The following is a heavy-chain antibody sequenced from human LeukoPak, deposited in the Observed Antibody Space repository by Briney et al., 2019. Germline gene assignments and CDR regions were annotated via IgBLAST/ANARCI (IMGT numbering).Heavy chain of an antibody. V-gene: IGHV3-11*06. Sequence: PGGSLRLSCAASGFIFSDYYMTWIRQAPGKRLEWVSSISSSSSYIYYADSVKGRFTISRDNAKNSLFLQMNSLRGEDTAVYYCARCTTGKTFGSLREIKKSREIDYWGQGTLVTVSS. CDR1: GFIFSDYY. D-gene: IGHD1-1*01. CDR3: ARCTTGKTFGSLREIKKSREIDY. CDR2: ISSSSSYI. J-gene: IGHJ4*02.